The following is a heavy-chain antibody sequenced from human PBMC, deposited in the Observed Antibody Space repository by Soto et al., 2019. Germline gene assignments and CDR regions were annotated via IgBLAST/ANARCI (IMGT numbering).Heavy chain of an antibody. D-gene: IGHD5-18*01. CDR3: AKDQTSAWIHLWHGMGFDY. CDR2: ISGSGGST. J-gene: IGHJ4*02. Sequence: EVQLLESGGGLVQPGGSLRLSCAASGFTFSSYAMSWVRQAPGKGLEWVSAISGSGGSTYYADSVKGPFTISRDNTKNTPYLQLNSLRAEDTAVYDCAKDQTSAWIHLWHGMGFDYSGQGTLVIVSS. V-gene: IGHV3-23*01. CDR1: GFTFSSYA.